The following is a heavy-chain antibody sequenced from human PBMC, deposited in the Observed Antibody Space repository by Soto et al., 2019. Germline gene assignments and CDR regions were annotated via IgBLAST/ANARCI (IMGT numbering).Heavy chain of an antibody. CDR1: GYTFFNYG. J-gene: IGHJ1*01. Sequence: QVPLVQSGAEVKQPGASVKVSCKASGYTFFNYGISWVRQAPGRGLEWLGWISADNGNRNYAQKFQGRVTMTTDTSTSTAYMERGGLTSDDTAVYYCARDGITAAEYVPHWGQGTLVTGSS. V-gene: IGHV1-18*01. D-gene: IGHD6-13*01. CDR3: ARDGITAAEYVPH. CDR2: ISADNGNR.